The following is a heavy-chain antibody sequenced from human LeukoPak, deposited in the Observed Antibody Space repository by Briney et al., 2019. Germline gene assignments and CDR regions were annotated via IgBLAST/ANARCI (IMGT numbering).Heavy chain of an antibody. CDR3: ARRAGEYSHPYDY. J-gene: IGHJ4*02. CDR2: IYSGGNT. CDR1: GFTVSSNS. D-gene: IGHD2-15*01. V-gene: IGHV3-53*01. Sequence: QPGGSLRLSCTVSGFTVSSNSWSWVRQAPGKGLEWVSFIYSGGNTHYSDSVKGRFTLSRDNSKNTLYLQMNSLRAEDTAIYYRARRAGEYSHPYDYWGQGTLVTVSS.